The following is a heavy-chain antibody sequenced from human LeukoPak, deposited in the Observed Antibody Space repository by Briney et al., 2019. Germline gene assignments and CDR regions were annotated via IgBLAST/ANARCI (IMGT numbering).Heavy chain of an antibody. CDR1: GFTFSSYG. Sequence: GGSLRLSCAASGFTFSSYGMHWVRQAPGKGLEWVAVIWYDGSNKYYADSVKGRFTISRDNSKNTLHLQMNSLRAEDTAVYYCARDGGSSGWYDYFDYWGQGTLVTVSS. J-gene: IGHJ4*02. V-gene: IGHV3-33*01. CDR2: IWYDGSNK. D-gene: IGHD6-19*01. CDR3: ARDGGSSGWYDYFDY.